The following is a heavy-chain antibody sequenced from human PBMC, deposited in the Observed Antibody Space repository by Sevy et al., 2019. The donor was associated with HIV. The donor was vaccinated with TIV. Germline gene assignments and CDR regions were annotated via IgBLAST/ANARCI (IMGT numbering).Heavy chain of an antibody. CDR1: GFTFSSYA. J-gene: IGHJ4*02. Sequence: GGSLRLSCVASGFTFSSYAMSWVRQAPGKGLEWVSAISGSGGSTYYADSVKGRFTISRDKSNNTLDLQMNSLRAEDTAVYYCAKVTGMTAAGVFDYWGQGTLVTVSS. D-gene: IGHD6-13*01. V-gene: IGHV3-23*01. CDR3: AKVTGMTAAGVFDY. CDR2: ISGSGGST.